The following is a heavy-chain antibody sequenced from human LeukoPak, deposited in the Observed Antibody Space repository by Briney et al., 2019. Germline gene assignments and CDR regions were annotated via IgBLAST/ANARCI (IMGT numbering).Heavy chain of an antibody. CDR1: GGSISSYY. CDR2: IYYSGST. V-gene: IGHV4-59*12. J-gene: IGHJ3*02. CDR3: ARGRRSATYYYDSSGLGAFDI. D-gene: IGHD3-22*01. Sequence: PSETLSLTCTVSGGSISSYYWSWIRQPPGKGLEWIGYIYYSGSTNYNPSLKSRVTISVDTSKNQFSLKLSSVTAADTAVYYCARGRRSATYYYDSSGLGAFDIWGQGTMVTVSS.